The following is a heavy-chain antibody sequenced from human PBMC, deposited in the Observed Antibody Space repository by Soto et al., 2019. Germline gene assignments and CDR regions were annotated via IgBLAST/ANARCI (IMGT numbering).Heavy chain of an antibody. J-gene: IGHJ6*03. V-gene: IGHV3-49*03. CDR3: TRESRFWDYYSYMDV. Sequence: GGSLRLSCTASGFTFGDYAMSWFRQAPGKGLEWVGFIRSKAYGGTTEYAASVKGRFTISRDDSKSIAYLQMNSLKTEDTAVYYCTRESRFWDYYSYMDVWGKGTTVTVSS. CDR2: IRSKAYGGTT. CDR1: GFTFGDYA. D-gene: IGHD3-10*01.